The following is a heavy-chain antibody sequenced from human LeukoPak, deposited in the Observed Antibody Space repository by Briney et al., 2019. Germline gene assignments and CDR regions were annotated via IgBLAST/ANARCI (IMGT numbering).Heavy chain of an antibody. CDR1: EFTFSSYS. Sequence: GGSLRLSCAASEFTFSSYSMNWVRQAPGKGLEWVSSISSSSSYIYYADSVKGRFTMSRDNAKNSLYLQMNSLRAEDTAVYYCARDSGELKGIDYWGQGTLVTVSS. V-gene: IGHV3-21*01. CDR3: ARDSGELKGIDY. D-gene: IGHD1-26*01. CDR2: ISSSSSYI. J-gene: IGHJ4*02.